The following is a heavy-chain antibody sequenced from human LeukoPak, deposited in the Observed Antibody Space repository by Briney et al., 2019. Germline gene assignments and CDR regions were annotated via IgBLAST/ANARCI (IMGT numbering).Heavy chain of an antibody. CDR2: ISGAGDDT. Sequence: PGGSLRLSCAASGFTFSTYAMIWVRQGPDKRLEWVSAISGAGDDTYYADSVKGRFTISRDNSKNTVHVQMSSLRAEDTAVYYCAKLSGTFGTTSRVLDPWGQGTLVTVSS. CDR1: GFTFSTYA. D-gene: IGHD1-1*01. CDR3: AKLSGTFGTTSRVLDP. J-gene: IGHJ5*02. V-gene: IGHV3-23*01.